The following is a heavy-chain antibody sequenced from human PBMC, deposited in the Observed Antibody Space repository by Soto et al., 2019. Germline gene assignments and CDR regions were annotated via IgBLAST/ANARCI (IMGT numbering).Heavy chain of an antibody. J-gene: IGHJ4*02. CDR3: AKLYPGLYYDILTGYWGNYYFDY. CDR2: ISGSGGST. V-gene: IGHV3-23*01. CDR1: GFTFSSYA. D-gene: IGHD3-9*01. Sequence: PGGSLRLSCAASGFTFSSYAMSWVRQAPGKGLEWVSAISGSGGSTYYADSVKGRFTISRDNSKNTLYLQMNSLRAEDTAVYYCAKLYPGLYYDILTGYWGNYYFDYWGQGTLVTVSS.